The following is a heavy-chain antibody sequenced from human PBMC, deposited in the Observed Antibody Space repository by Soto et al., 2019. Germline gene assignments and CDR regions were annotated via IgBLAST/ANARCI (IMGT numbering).Heavy chain of an antibody. CDR3: VKDIHEQWLVSHVDY. J-gene: IGHJ4*02. V-gene: IGHV3-9*01. CDR2: ISWNSGSI. Sequence: EVQLVESGGGSVQPGRSLRLSCVASGFTFESYAMHWVRQVPGKGLEWVSGISWNSGSIGYADSVKGRFTISRDNAQKSLYLEMNSLRVEDTAFYYCVKDIHEQWLVSHVDYWGQGALVTVSS. D-gene: IGHD6-19*01. CDR1: GFTFESYA.